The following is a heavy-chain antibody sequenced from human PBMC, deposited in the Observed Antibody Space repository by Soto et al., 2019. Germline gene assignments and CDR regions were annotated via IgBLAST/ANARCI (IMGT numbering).Heavy chain of an antibody. D-gene: IGHD6-19*01. Sequence: GGSLRLSCAASGFTFSSYEMNWVRQAPGKGLEWVSYISSSGSTIYYADSVKGRFTISRDNAKNSLYLHMNSLRAEDPAVYYCARDSGIAVAALDYWGQGTLVTVSS. J-gene: IGHJ4*02. CDR3: ARDSGIAVAALDY. CDR1: GFTFSSYE. CDR2: ISSSGSTI. V-gene: IGHV3-48*03.